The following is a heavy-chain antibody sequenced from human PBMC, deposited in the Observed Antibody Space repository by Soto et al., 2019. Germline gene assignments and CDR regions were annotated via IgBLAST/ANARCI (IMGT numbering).Heavy chain of an antibody. Sequence: PSETLSLTCAVYGGPFSGYYWSWIRQPPGKGLEWIGEINHSGSTNYNPSLKSRVTISVDTSKNQFSLKLSSVTAADTAVYYCARDKRYSSSWYYYYYAMDVWGQGTTVTVSS. V-gene: IGHV4-34*01. CDR2: INHSGST. D-gene: IGHD6-13*01. CDR3: ARDKRYSSSWYYYYYAMDV. J-gene: IGHJ6*02. CDR1: GGPFSGYY.